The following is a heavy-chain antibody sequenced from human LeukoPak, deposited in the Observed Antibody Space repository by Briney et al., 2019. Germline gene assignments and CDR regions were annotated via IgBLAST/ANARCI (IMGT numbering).Heavy chain of an antibody. Sequence: GGSLRLSCVASGLTFRLYWMTWVRQAPGKGLEWISYISSSRSTIYYTDSVKGRFTISRDNAKNSLYLQMNSLRAEDTAVYYCAREVLYYSNSGSSPYFDCWGQGTLVTVPS. V-gene: IGHV3-48*01. J-gene: IGHJ4*02. D-gene: IGHD3-10*01. CDR2: ISSSRSTI. CDR3: AREVLYYSNSGSSPYFDC. CDR1: GLTFRLYW.